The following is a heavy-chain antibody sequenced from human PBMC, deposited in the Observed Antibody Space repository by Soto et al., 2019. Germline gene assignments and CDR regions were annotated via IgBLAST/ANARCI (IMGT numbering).Heavy chain of an antibody. CDR1: GFTFSSYA. CDR2: ISGSGTST. Sequence: EVQLLDSGGGLVQPGGSLSLSCAASGFTFSSYAMSWVRQAPGKGLEWVSTISGSGTSTYYADSVRGRFTISRDNSKNTLYLQINSLRAEDTAIYHCAKDATGNYYRSAFEIWGQGTMVTVSS. CDR3: AKDATGNYYRSAFEI. D-gene: IGHD3-10*01. V-gene: IGHV3-23*01. J-gene: IGHJ3*02.